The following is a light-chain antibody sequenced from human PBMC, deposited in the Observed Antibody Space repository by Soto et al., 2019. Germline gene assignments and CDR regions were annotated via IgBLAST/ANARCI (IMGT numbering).Light chain of an antibody. V-gene: IGKV3-20*01. CDR3: QQYGSSPRT. J-gene: IGKJ1*01. CDR1: QSVSSNS. Sequence: EIVLTQSPGTLSLSPGDRATLSCRASQSVSSNSLAWYQQKSGQAPRLLIYGASIRATGIPDRFSGSGSGADFTLTIRRLEPEDFAVYYCQQYGSSPRTFGQGTKVE. CDR2: GAS.